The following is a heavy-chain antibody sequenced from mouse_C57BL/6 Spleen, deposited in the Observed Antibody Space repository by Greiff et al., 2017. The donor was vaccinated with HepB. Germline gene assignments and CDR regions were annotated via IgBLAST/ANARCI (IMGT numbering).Heavy chain of an antibody. Sequence: EVKLVEPGGGLVQSGRSLRLSCATSGFTFSDFYMEWVRQAPGKGLEWIAASRNKANDYTTEYSASVKGRFIVSRDTSQSILYLQMNALRAEDSAIYYCARDADDYDGPFAYWGQGTLVTVSA. J-gene: IGHJ3*01. CDR3: ARDADDYDGPFAY. V-gene: IGHV7-1*01. D-gene: IGHD2-4*01. CDR2: SRNKANDYTT. CDR1: GFTFSDFY.